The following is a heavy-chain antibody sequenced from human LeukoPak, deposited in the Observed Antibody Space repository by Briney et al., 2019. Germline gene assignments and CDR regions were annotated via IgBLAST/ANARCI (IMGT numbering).Heavy chain of an antibody. J-gene: IGHJ4*02. V-gene: IGHV4-34*01. Sequence: SETLSLTCAVYGGSFSGYYWSWIRQPPGKGLEWIGEINHSGSTNYNPSLKSRVTISVDTSKKQLSPRLSSLTAADTAVYYCARGVQVWLMSQRYFDSWGQGTLVTVSS. D-gene: IGHD3-10*01. CDR1: GGSFSGYY. CDR3: ARGVQVWLMSQRYFDS. CDR2: INHSGST.